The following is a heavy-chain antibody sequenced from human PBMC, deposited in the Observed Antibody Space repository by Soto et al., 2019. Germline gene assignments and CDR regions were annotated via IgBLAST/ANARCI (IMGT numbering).Heavy chain of an antibody. CDR3: ILGYCTNGVCYTGLLDV. CDR2: MNPNSGNT. J-gene: IGHJ6*02. D-gene: IGHD2-8*01. V-gene: IGHV1-8*01. Sequence: ASVKVSCNASGYTFTSYDINWVRQATGQGLEWMGWMNPNSGNTGYAQKFQGRVTMTRNTSISTAYMELSSLRSEDTDVYYCILGYCTNGVCYTGLLDVWGQGTTVTVSS. CDR1: GYTFTSYD.